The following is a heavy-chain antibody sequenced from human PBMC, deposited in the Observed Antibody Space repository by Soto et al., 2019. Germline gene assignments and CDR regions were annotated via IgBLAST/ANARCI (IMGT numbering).Heavy chain of an antibody. J-gene: IGHJ6*02. D-gene: IGHD6-13*01. CDR3: ARGGLYSSSWYRWYYYYGMGV. V-gene: IGHV1-8*01. CDR2: MNPNSGNT. Sequence: EASVKVSCKASGYTFTSYDINWVRQATGQGLEWMGWMNPNSGNTGYAQKFQGRVTMTRNTSISTAYMELSSLRSEDTAVYYCARGGLYSSSWYRWYYYYGMGVWGQGTTVTVSS. CDR1: GYTFTSYD.